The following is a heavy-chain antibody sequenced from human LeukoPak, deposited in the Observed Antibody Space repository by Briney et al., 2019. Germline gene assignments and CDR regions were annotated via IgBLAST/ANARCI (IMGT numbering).Heavy chain of an antibody. D-gene: IGHD3-9*01. CDR2: INPNSGGT. Sequence: ASVKVSCKASGYTFTGYYMHWVRQAPGQGLEWMGWINPNSGGTNYAQKFQGWVTMTRDTSISTAYMELGRLRSDDTAVYYCARQYYDILTGYYNFDYWGQGTLVTVSS. V-gene: IGHV1-2*04. CDR1: GYTFTGYY. J-gene: IGHJ4*02. CDR3: ARQYYDILTGYYNFDY.